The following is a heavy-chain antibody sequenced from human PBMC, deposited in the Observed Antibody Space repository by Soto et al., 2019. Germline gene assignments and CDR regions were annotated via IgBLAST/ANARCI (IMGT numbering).Heavy chain of an antibody. Sequence: PGESLKISCKGSGYSFTSYWIGWVRQMPGKGLEWMGIIYPGDSDTRYSPSFQGQVTISADKSISTAYLQWSSLKASDTDMYYCASAYCGGDCYSGFAFDIWGQGTMVTVSS. CDR2: IYPGDSDT. CDR1: GYSFTSYW. V-gene: IGHV5-51*01. J-gene: IGHJ3*02. CDR3: ASAYCGGDCYSGFAFDI. D-gene: IGHD2-21*02.